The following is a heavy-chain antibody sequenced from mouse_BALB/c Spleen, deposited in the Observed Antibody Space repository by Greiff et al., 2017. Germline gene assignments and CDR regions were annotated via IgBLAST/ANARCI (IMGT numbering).Heavy chain of an antibody. J-gene: IGHJ3*01. CDR2: VNSNGGST. CDR1: GFTFSSYG. D-gene: IGHD2-4*01. Sequence: DVQLVESGGGLVQPGGSLKLSCAASGFTFSSYGMSWVRPTPDKKLELVATVNSNGGSTYYPDSVKGRLTITRDNAKNTLYLQMSSLKSDDTAMYYCARDSPYYHYDEGLAYWGQGTLVTVSA. V-gene: IGHV5-6-3*01. CDR3: ARDSPYYHYDEGLAY.